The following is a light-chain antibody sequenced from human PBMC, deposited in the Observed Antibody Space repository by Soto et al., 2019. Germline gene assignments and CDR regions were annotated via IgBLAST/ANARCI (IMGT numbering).Light chain of an antibody. V-gene: IGLV1-40*01. Sequence: QSVLTQPPSVSGAPGQRVTISCTGSSSNIGAGYDVHWYQQLPGTAPKLLIYGNSNRPSGVPDRVSGSKSGTSASLAITGLQAEDDADYYSQSYDSSLSGSVFGGGTKLTVL. J-gene: IGLJ2*01. CDR1: SSNIGAGYD. CDR2: GNS. CDR3: QSYDSSLSGSV.